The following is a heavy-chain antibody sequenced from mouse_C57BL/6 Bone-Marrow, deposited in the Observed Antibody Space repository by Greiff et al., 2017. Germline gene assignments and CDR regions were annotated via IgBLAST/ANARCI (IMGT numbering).Heavy chain of an antibody. CDR3: ARCWTGYLDY. J-gene: IGHJ2*01. CDR1: GYTFTSYW. V-gene: IGHV1-64*01. CDR2: IHPTSGST. Sequence: QVQLKQPGAELVKPGASVKLSCKASGYTFTSYWMHWVKQRPGQGLEWIGMIHPTSGSTNYNEKFKNKATLTVDKSSSTAYMQLSSLTSEDAAVYYCARCWTGYLDYWGQGTTLTVSS.